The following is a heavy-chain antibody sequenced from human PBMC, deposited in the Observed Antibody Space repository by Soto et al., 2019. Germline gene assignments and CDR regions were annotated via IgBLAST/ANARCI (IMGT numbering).Heavy chain of an antibody. CDR1: VGSVSSGDYY. V-gene: IGHV4-30-4*01. CDR3: ARGNLRRHYLDY. Sequence: PSETLSLPCTVSVGSVSSGDYYWSWNRQPPGKGLEWIGYIYYSGGTYYSPSLKSRITISVDTYKNQFSLNLNSVTAADTAVYCCARGNLRRHYLDYWGQGTLATVSS. CDR2: IYYSGGT. J-gene: IGHJ4*02.